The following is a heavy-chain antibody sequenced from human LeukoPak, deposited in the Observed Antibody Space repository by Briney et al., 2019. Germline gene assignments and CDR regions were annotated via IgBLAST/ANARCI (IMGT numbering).Heavy chain of an antibody. Sequence: PGGSLRLSCAASGFTFSSYAMSWVRQAPGKGLEWVGRIKSKTDGGTTDYAAPVKGRFTISRDDSKNTLYLQMNSLKTEDTAVYYCTTQVYDYVWGSYWGQGTLVTVSS. J-gene: IGHJ4*02. D-gene: IGHD3-16*01. CDR3: TTQVYDYVWGSY. V-gene: IGHV3-15*01. CDR2: IKSKTDGGTT. CDR1: GFTFSSYA.